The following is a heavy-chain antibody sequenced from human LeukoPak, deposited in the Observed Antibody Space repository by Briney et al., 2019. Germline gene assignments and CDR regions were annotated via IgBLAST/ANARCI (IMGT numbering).Heavy chain of an antibody. J-gene: IGHJ4*02. CDR1: GFTFSSYA. CDR3: ARGDGYNFDY. V-gene: IGHV3-23*01. Sequence: PGGSLRLSCAASGFTFSSYAMSWVRQAPGKGXEWVSAISGSGGSTYYADSVKGRFTISRDNSKNTLYLQMNSLRAEDTAVYYCARGDGYNFDYWGQGTLVTVSS. CDR2: ISGSGGST. D-gene: IGHD5-24*01.